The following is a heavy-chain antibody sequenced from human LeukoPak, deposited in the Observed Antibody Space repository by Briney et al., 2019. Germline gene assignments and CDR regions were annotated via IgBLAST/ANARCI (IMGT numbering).Heavy chain of an antibody. CDR3: ARDRISAAGILFYYYYAMDV. CDR2: ISPNSGGT. V-gene: IGHV1-2*02. CDR1: GYTFTDYH. J-gene: IGHJ6*02. Sequence: ASVKVSCKASGYTFTDYHIHWVRQAPGQGLEWMGWISPNSGGTRYGQKFQGRVTLTRDTSISTAYMELSRLTSDDTAVYYCARDRISAAGILFYYYYAMDVWGQGTTVTVSS. D-gene: IGHD6-13*01.